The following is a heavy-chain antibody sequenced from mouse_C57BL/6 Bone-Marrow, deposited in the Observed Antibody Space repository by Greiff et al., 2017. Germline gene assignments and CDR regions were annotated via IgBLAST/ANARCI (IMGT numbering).Heavy chain of an antibody. CDR1: GYTFTDYY. Sequence: EVQLQQSGPELVKPGASVKISCKASGYTFTDYYMNWVKQSHGKSLEWIGDINPNNGGTSYNQKFKGKATLTVDKSSSTAYMELRSLTSEDSAVYYCARGRGNGFAYWGQGTLVTVSA. CDR2: INPNNGGT. J-gene: IGHJ3*01. D-gene: IGHD2-1*01. V-gene: IGHV1-26*01. CDR3: ARGRGNGFAY.